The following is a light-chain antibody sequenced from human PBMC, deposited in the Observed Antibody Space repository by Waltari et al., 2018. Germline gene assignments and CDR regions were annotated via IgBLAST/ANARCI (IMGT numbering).Light chain of an antibody. J-gene: IGLJ2*01. CDR3: LSRDSSSSRV. V-gene: IGLV3-19*01. Sequence: AVSVALGQTVRITCQGDSLRRYYASWYQQRPGQAPFLVLYGHDNRPSGIPDRFSGSTSGNTASLTINRAEAEDAGVCYYLSRDSSSSRVIGGGTTLTVV. CDR2: GHD. CDR1: SLRRYY.